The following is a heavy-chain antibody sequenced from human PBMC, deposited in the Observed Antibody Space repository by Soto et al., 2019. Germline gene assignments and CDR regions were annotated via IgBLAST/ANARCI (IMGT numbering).Heavy chain of an antibody. D-gene: IGHD3-16*02. J-gene: IGHJ5*02. V-gene: IGHV4-4*02. Sequence: QVQLQESGPGLVKPSGTLSLTCAVSIGSISSSNWWSWVRQPPGKGLECMWEIYHSGSTNYNLSLKSRVTISVDKSKPVFSLKLRSVTDADTAVYYCARVAGGDYIWGSYRYDDVFTTINWFDPWGQGTLVNVSS. CDR3: ARVAGGDYIWGSYRYDDVFTTINWFDP. CDR2: IYHSGST. CDR1: IGSISSSNW.